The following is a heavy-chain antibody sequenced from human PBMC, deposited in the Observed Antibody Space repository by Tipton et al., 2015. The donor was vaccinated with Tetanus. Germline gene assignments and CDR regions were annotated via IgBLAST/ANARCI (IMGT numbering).Heavy chain of an antibody. V-gene: IGHV3-23*01. Sequence: SLRLSCAASGFTFSRNAMSWVRQAPGKGLEWVSTFSVAASSAYYAGSVKGRFSISRDISKNTLFLQMNSLRADDTAVYYCAKGSGGSKRDAFDFWGQGTLVTVSS. CDR3: AKGSGGSKRDAFDF. CDR1: GFTFSRNA. D-gene: IGHD1-26*01. CDR2: FSVAASSA. J-gene: IGHJ3*01.